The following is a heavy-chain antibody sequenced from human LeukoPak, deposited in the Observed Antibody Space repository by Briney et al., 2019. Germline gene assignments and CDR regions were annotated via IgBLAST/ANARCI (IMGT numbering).Heavy chain of an antibody. Sequence: PGGCLRLSCAASGFTFSSYAMSWVRQAPGKGLEWVSAISGSGGSTYYADSVKGRFTISRDNAKNSLYLQMNSLRAEDTAVYYCASSGYSSGWYMIYWGQGTLVTVSS. V-gene: IGHV3-23*01. CDR1: GFTFSSYA. CDR2: ISGSGGST. J-gene: IGHJ4*02. D-gene: IGHD6-19*01. CDR3: ASSGYSSGWYMIY.